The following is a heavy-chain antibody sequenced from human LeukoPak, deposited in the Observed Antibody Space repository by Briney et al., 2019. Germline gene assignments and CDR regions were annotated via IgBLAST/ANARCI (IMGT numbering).Heavy chain of an antibody. Sequence: SETLSFTCAVYGGSFSGYYWSWIRQPPGKGLEWIGEINHSGSTNYNPSLKSRVTISVDTSKNQFSLKLSSVTAADTAVYYCARSRLFRLKAFDYWGQGTLVTVSS. V-gene: IGHV4-34*01. D-gene: IGHD2-2*01. CDR3: ARSRLFRLKAFDY. CDR2: INHSGST. J-gene: IGHJ4*02. CDR1: GGSFSGYY.